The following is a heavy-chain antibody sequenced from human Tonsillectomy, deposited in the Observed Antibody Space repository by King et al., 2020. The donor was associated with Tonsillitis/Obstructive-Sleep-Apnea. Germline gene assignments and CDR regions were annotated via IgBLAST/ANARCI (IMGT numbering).Heavy chain of an antibody. J-gene: IGHJ6*02. CDR3: ASGGLERPPPPRYYYYGMDV. CDR1: GGSFSGYY. D-gene: IGHD1-1*01. Sequence: VQLQQWGAGLLKPSETLSLTCAVYGGSFSGYYWSWIRQPPGKGLEWIGEINHSGSTNYNPSLKSRVTISVDTSKNQFSLKLSSVTAAATAVYYCASGGLERPPPPRYYYYGMDVWGQGTTVTVSS. CDR2: INHSGST. V-gene: IGHV4-34*01.